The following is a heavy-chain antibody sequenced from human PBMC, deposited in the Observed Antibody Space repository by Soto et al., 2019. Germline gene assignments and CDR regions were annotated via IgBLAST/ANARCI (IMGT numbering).Heavy chain of an antibody. CDR1: RFSFTNAW. CDR2: IKSKTDGGTA. D-gene: IGHD1-26*01. CDR3: STDIGIYGLDI. J-gene: IGHJ6*02. Sequence: EVQLVESGGGFVQPGGSLRLSGRASRFSFTNAWMSWVRQAPGKGPEWVGRIKSKTDGGTADYAAPVKGRFTISRDDSQNTLFLHMDSLKTEDTALHHCSTDIGIYGLDIWGQGTTVTVSS. V-gene: IGHV3-15*01.